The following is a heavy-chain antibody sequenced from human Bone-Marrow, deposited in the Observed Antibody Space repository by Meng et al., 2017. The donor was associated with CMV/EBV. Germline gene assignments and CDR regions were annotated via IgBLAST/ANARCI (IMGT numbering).Heavy chain of an antibody. CDR3: AKDPTAGYCSSTSCNGDYFDY. CDR1: GFTFSSYG. CDR2: IRYDGSNK. Sequence: GESLKIYCAASGFTFSSYGMHWVRQAPGKGLEWVAFIRYDGSNKYYADSVKGRFTISRDNSKNTLYLQMNSLRAEDTAVYYCAKDPTAGYCSSTSCNGDYFDYWGQETLVTVSS. J-gene: IGHJ4*02. V-gene: IGHV3-30*02. D-gene: IGHD2-2*03.